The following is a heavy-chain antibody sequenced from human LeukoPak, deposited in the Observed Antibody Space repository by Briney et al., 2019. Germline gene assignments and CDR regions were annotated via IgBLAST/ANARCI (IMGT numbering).Heavy chain of an antibody. CDR1: GFTFITYT. V-gene: IGHV3-30*02. D-gene: IGHD3-22*01. J-gene: IGHJ3*01. CDR3: AKDRRYYDGSSYYSHDGFDL. CDR2: IQHGGGDK. Sequence: PGGSLRLSCAASGFTFITYTMNWVRQAPGKGLEWVAFIQHGGGDKNYADSVKGRFTISRDNSKNTLYLQMNSLRAEDTAVYYCAKDRRYYDGSSYYSHDGFDLWGQGTMVTVSS.